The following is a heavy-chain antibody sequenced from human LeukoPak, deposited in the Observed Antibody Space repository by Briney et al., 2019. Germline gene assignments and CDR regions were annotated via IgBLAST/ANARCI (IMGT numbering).Heavy chain of an antibody. V-gene: IGHV1-8*01. CDR1: GYTFTSYD. Sequence: ASVKVSCKASGYTFTSYDINWVRQATGQGLEWMGWMNPNSGNTGYAQKFQGRVTMTRNTSISTAYMELSSLRSDDTAVYYCARVEFSVAAAGLNDYWGQGTLVTVSS. CDR2: MNPNSGNT. D-gene: IGHD6-13*01. CDR3: ARVEFSVAAAGLNDY. J-gene: IGHJ4*02.